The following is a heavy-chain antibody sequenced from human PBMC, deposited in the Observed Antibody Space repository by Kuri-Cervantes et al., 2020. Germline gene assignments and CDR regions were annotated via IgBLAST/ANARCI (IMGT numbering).Heavy chain of an antibody. D-gene: IGHD3-22*01. CDR2: IKSKTDGGTT. V-gene: IGHV3-15*01. CDR3: TIDGGLGDYDSTGLDY. J-gene: IGHJ4*02. CDR1: GFTFSNAW. Sequence: GGSLRLSCAASGFTFSNAWMSWVRQAPGKGLEWVGRIKSKTDGGTTDYAAPVKGRFTISRDDSKNTLYLQMNSLKTEDTAVYYCTIDGGLGDYDSTGLDYWGQGTLVTVSS.